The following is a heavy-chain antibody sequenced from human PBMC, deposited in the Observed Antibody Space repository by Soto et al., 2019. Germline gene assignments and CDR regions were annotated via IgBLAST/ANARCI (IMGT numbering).Heavy chain of an antibody. CDR1: GYTLTELS. D-gene: IGHD4-17*01. Sequence: ASVKVSCKVSGYTLTELSMHWVRQAPGKGLEWMGGFDPEDGETIYAQKFQGRVTMTEDTSTDTAYMELSSLRSEDTAVYYCATASPPYGDYVGYDYCGQRPLVPVSS. V-gene: IGHV1-24*01. CDR2: FDPEDGET. J-gene: IGHJ4*02. CDR3: ATASPPYGDYVGYDY.